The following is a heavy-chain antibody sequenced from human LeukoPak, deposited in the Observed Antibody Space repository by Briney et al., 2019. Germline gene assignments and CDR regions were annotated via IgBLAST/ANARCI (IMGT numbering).Heavy chain of an antibody. V-gene: IGHV1-69*04. Sequence: ASVKVSCKASGGTFSSYAISWVRQAPGQGLEWMGRIIPILGIANYAQKFQGRVTITADKSTSTAYMELSSLRSEDTAVYYCASLLDGYCSSTSCYPWDAFDIWGQGTMVTVSS. J-gene: IGHJ3*02. D-gene: IGHD2-2*03. CDR2: IIPILGIA. CDR1: GGTFSSYA. CDR3: ASLLDGYCSSTSCYPWDAFDI.